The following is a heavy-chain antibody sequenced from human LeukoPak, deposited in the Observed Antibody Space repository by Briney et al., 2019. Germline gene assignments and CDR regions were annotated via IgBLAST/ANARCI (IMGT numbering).Heavy chain of an antibody. J-gene: IGHJ4*02. CDR3: VRSWLYHFDY. Sequence: PGGSLRLSCAASGFTFSSYWMSWVRQAPGKGLERVSLIGTSGSYIFYADSVKGRFTISRDNAKNSLYLQMYSLRAEDTAVYYCVRSWLYHFDYWGQGTLVTVSS. CDR1: GFTFSSYW. V-gene: IGHV3-21*01. CDR2: IGTSGSYI. D-gene: IGHD3-16*02.